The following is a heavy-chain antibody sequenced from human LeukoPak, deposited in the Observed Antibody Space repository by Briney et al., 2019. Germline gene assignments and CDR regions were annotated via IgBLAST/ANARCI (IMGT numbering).Heavy chain of an antibody. CDR3: ARVGATLNYYYGMDV. V-gene: IGHV1-8*01. Sequence: GASVKVSCKASGYTFTSYDINWVRQATGQGLEWMGWMNPNSGNTGYAQKFQGRVTMTRNTSTSTAYMELSSLRSEDTAVYYCARVGATLNYYYGMDVWGQGTTVTVSS. D-gene: IGHD1-26*01. CDR1: GYTFTSYD. J-gene: IGHJ6*02. CDR2: MNPNSGNT.